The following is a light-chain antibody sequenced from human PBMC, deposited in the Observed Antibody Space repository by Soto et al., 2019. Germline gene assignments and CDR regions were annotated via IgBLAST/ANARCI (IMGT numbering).Light chain of an antibody. CDR1: QSVDSNY. J-gene: IGKJ5*01. V-gene: IGKV3-20*01. CDR3: QQYGTPRSVT. CDR2: GAS. Sequence: EIFLTQSPCTLSLSPGEEATLSCRASQSVDSNYLAWYQQKPGQTPRLIIYGASGRADGIPHSFSGSGVGTDFTLTISKVEHEDFAVYYCQQYGTPRSVTFGQGTRLEIK.